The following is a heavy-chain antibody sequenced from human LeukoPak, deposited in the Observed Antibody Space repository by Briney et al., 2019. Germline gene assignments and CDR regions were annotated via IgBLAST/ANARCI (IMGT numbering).Heavy chain of an antibody. CDR1: GGSFNGYY. CDR3: ARLVVTAPQYHYYMDV. V-gene: IGHV4-34*01. CDR2: INHIRTT. D-gene: IGHD2-21*02. J-gene: IGHJ6*03. Sequence: SETLSLTCNVSGGSFNGYYWTWIRQPPGKGLEWIAEINHIRTTNHNPSLKSRVTVSTDTSKKQFFLKLTSVTAADTALYYCARLVVTAPQYHYYMDVWGEGTTVTVSS.